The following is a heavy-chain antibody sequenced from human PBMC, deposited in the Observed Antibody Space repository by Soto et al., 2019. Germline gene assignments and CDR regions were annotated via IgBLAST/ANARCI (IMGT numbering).Heavy chain of an antibody. D-gene: IGHD2-8*01. CDR2: IYYSGST. CDR1: GGSISSGGYY. V-gene: IGHV4-31*03. CDR3: ARIYCTNGVCYTGLYGMDV. Sequence: SETLSLTCTVSGGSISSGGYYWSWIRQHPGKGLEWIGYIYYSGSTYYNPSLKGRVTISVDTSKNQFSLKLSSVTAVDTAVYYCARIYCTNGVCYTGLYGMDVWGQGTTVTVSS. J-gene: IGHJ6*02.